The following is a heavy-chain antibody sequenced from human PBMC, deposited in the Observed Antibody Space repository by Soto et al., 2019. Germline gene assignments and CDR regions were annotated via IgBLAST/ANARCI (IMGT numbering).Heavy chain of an antibody. V-gene: IGHV3-11*05. Sequence: QVQLVESGGGLVKPGGSLRLSCAASGFTFSDYYMRWIRQAPGKGLEWVSYISGTSGYTNYADSVKGRFTISRDNAKNSLYLQMNSLRAEDTAVYYCARISGSYSSYAFDYWGQGTLVTVSS. CDR2: ISGTSGYT. J-gene: IGHJ4*02. CDR1: GFTFSDYY. D-gene: IGHD3-10*01. CDR3: ARISGSYSSYAFDY.